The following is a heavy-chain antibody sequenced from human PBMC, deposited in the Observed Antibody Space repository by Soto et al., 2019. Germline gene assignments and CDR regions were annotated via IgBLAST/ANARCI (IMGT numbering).Heavy chain of an antibody. CDR2: ISYSGTT. J-gene: IGHJ4*02. V-gene: IGHV4-59*01. CDR1: GGSISSYY. Sequence: QVQLQESGPGLVKPSETLSLTCTVSGGSISSYYWTWIRQPPGKGLEWVGTISYSGTTNYSPSLKSRLTISVDTSENQFSLTLTSVTAADTAVYYCARAGVSGWYFDYWCQGTLLTVSS. D-gene: IGHD6-19*01. CDR3: ARAGVSGWYFDY.